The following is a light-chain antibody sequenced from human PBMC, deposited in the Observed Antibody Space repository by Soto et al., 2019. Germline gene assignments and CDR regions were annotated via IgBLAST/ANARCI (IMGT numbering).Light chain of an antibody. CDR2: EVS. J-gene: IGLJ3*02. CDR1: SNDVGSYDF. V-gene: IGLV2-14*01. Sequence: QSALTQPASVSGSPGQSITISCTGTSNDVGSYDFVSWYQQHPDKAPRLMIYEVSNRPSGVSDRFSGSKSGNTASLTVSGLQAEDEADYYCASFTRSNTWVIGGGTKVTVL. CDR3: ASFTRSNTWV.